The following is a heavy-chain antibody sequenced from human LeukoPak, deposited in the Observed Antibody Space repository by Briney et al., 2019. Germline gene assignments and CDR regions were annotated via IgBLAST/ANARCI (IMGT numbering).Heavy chain of an antibody. V-gene: IGHV4-59*01. CDR1: GGSISSYY. CDR2: IYYSGST. Sequence: PSETLSLTCTVSGGSISSYYWSWIRQPPGKGLEWIGYIYYSGSTNYNPSLKSRVTISVDTSKNQFSLKLSSVTAADTAVYYCATQQVVPAAMGNYYYYYYMDVWGKGTTVTISS. CDR3: ATQQVVPAAMGNYYYYYYMDV. D-gene: IGHD2-2*01. J-gene: IGHJ6*03.